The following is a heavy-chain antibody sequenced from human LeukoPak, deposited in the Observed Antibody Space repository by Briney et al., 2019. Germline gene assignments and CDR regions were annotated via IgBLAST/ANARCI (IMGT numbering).Heavy chain of an antibody. CDR1: GYTCTSYY. V-gene: IGHV1-46*01. J-gene: IGHJ4*02. CDR2: INPSGGST. Sequence: GASVKVSCKASGYTCTSYYMHWVRQASGQGLEWMGIINPSGGSTSYAQKFQGRVTMTRDTSVSTAYMELSGLRSDDTAMYYCARVYYGGKTPSPGGHWGQGTLVTVSS. D-gene: IGHD4-23*01. CDR3: ARVYYGGKTPSPGGH.